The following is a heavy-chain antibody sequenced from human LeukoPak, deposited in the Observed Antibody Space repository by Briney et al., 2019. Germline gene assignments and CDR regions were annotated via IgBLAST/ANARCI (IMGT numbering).Heavy chain of an antibody. Sequence: PGGSLRLSCAASGFTFGSYGMHWVRQAPGKGLEWVAFIRYDGSNKYYADSVKGRFTISRDNSKNTLYLQMNSLRTEDTAVYYCAKWSTYYYDSSGYIDYWGQGTLVTVSS. CDR2: IRYDGSNK. D-gene: IGHD3-22*01. J-gene: IGHJ4*02. V-gene: IGHV3-30*02. CDR1: GFTFGSYG. CDR3: AKWSTYYYDSSGYIDY.